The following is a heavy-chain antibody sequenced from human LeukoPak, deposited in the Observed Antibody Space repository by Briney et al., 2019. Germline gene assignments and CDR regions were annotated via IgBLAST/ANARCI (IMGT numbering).Heavy chain of an antibody. Sequence: GGSLRLSCAASGFTFDDYAMHWVRQAPGKCLECVSLISGDGGSTYYADSVKGRFTISRDNSKNSLYLQMNSLRTEDTALYYCAKDIAAYSSGWYGSGFFQHWGQGTLVTVSS. J-gene: IGHJ1*01. CDR1: GFTFDDYA. CDR3: AKDIAAYSSGWYGSGFFQH. CDR2: ISGDGGST. D-gene: IGHD6-19*01. V-gene: IGHV3-43*02.